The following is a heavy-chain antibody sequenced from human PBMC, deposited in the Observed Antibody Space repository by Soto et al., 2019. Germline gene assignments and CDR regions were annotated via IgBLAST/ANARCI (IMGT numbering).Heavy chain of an antibody. CDR3: ARALYYYDSSGYYGS. J-gene: IGHJ4*02. CDR1: GGTFSSYT. D-gene: IGHD3-22*01. Sequence: SVKVSCKASGGTFSSYTISWVRQAPGQGLEWMGRIIPILGIANYAQKFQGRVTITADKSTSTAYMELSSLRSEDTAVYYCARALYYYDSSGYYGSRGQGTLVTVSS. V-gene: IGHV1-69*02. CDR2: IIPILGIA.